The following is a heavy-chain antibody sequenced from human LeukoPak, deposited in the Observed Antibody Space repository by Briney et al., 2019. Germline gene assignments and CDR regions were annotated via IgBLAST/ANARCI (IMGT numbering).Heavy chain of an antibody. CDR2: FIPILGIA. D-gene: IGHD2-2*02. J-gene: IGHJ6*02. CDR3: ARDVSCSSTSCYTKHHYYYGMDV. V-gene: IGHV1-69*04. CDR1: GGTFSSYT. Sequence: SVKVSCKASGGTFSSYTISWVRQAPGQGLEWMGRFIPILGIANYAQKFQGRVTITADKSTSTAYMELSSLRSEDTAVYYCARDVSCSSTSCYTKHHYYYGMDVWGQGTTVTVSS.